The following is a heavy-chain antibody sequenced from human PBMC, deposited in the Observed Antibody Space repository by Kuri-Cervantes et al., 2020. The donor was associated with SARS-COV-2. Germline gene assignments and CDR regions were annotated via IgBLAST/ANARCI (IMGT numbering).Heavy chain of an antibody. CDR1: GFTVSSNY. Sequence: GESLKISCAASGFTVSSNYMSWVRQAPGKGLEWVSVIYSGGSTYYADSVKGRFTISRDNSKNTLYLQMNSLRAEDTAVYYCARALYYYDSRGPIDYWGQGTLVTVSS. J-gene: IGHJ4*02. D-gene: IGHD3-22*01. CDR2: IYSGGST. V-gene: IGHV3-66*01. CDR3: ARALYYYDSRGPIDY.